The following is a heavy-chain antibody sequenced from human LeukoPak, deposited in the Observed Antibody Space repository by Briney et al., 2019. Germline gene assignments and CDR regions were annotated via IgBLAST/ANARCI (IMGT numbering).Heavy chain of an antibody. CDR3: ATSGGPLNWFDP. Sequence: PSQTLSLTCTVSGGSISSGSYYWSWIRQPAGKGLEWIGRIYTSGSTNYNPSLKSRVTISIDTSKNQFSLKLSSVTAADTAVYYCATSGGPLNWFDPWGQGTLVTVSS. V-gene: IGHV4-61*02. CDR2: IYTSGST. J-gene: IGHJ5*02. CDR1: GGSISSGSYY.